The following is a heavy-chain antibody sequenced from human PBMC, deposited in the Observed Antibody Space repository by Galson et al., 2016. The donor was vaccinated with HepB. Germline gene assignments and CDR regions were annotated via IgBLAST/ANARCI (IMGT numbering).Heavy chain of an antibody. V-gene: IGHV3-49*03. Sequence: SLRLSCATSGFTFADFTMNWFRQAPGKGLEWVGFIRSNAYGGTTEYAASVRGRFTVSREDSKSIAYLQMNSLKTEDTALYYCTRDPLRTRVRGARWFDPWGQGTLVTVSS. CDR1: GFTFADFT. CDR3: TRDPLRTRVRGARWFDP. CDR2: IRSNAYGGTT. D-gene: IGHD3-10*01. J-gene: IGHJ5*02.